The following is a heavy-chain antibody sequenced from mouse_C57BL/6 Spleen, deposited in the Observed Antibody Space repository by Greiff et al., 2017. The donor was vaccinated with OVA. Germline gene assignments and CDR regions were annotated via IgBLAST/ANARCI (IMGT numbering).Heavy chain of an antibody. CDR1: GYTFTDYY. D-gene: IGHD1-3*01. CDR3: ARSDSGWFAY. V-gene: IGHV1-76*01. CDR2: IYPGSGNT. J-gene: IGHJ3*01. Sequence: VQLQQSGAELVRPGASVKLSCKASGYTFTDYYINWVKQRPGQGLEWIARIYPGSGNTYYNEKFKGKATLTAEKSSSTAYMQLSSLTSEDSAVYFCARSDSGWFAYWGQGTLVTVSA.